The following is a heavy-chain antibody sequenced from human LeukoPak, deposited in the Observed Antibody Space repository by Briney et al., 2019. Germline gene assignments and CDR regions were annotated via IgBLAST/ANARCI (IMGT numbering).Heavy chain of an antibody. CDR2: IYSGGNT. V-gene: IGHV3-53*01. D-gene: IGHD3-22*01. CDR3: ARRPYSDTSGRLSDV. J-gene: IGHJ6*02. Sequence: GGSLRLSCAGSGFTVSSNYMSWVRQAPGKGLEWVSVIYSGGNTYYADSVKGRFTISRDNAKNSLYLQMNSLRDEDTAVYFCARRPYSDTSGRLSDVWGQGTTVTVSS. CDR1: GFTVSSNY.